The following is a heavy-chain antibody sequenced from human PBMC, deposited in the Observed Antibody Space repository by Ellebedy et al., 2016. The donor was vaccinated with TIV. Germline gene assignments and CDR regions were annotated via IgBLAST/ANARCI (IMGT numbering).Heavy chain of an antibody. CDR2: IIPIFGTA. V-gene: IGHV1-69*13. Sequence: SVKVSCXASGGTFSSYAISWVRQAPGQGLEWMGGIIPIFGTANYAQKFQGRVTITADESTSTAYMELSSLRSEDTAVYYCARAGGFIAHYFDYWGRGTLVTVSS. D-gene: IGHD4-23*01. CDR3: ARAGGFIAHYFDY. J-gene: IGHJ4*02. CDR1: GGTFSSYA.